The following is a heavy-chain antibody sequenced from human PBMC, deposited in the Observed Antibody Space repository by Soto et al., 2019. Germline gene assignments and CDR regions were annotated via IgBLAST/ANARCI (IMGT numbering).Heavy chain of an antibody. CDR2: INPNSGGT. CDR3: ARDQCGCSSTSCYNWFDP. J-gene: IGHJ5*02. CDR1: GYTFTGYY. D-gene: IGHD2-2*01. V-gene: IGHV1-2*04. Sequence: ASVKVSCKASGYTFTGYYMHWVRQAPGQGLEWMGWINPNSGGTNYAQKFQGWVTMTRDTSISTAYMELSRLRSDDTAVYYCARDQCGCSSTSCYNWFDPWGQGTLVTVSS.